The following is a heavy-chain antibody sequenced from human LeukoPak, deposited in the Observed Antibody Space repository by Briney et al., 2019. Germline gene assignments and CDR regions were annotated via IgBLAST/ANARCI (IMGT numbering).Heavy chain of an antibody. Sequence: GGSLRLSCAASGFTFSSYAMSWVRQAPGKGLEWVSAISGSGGSTYYADSVKGRFTISRDNSKNSLYLQMNSLRAEDTAVYYCARDRGGWFGESLRYYYYGMDVWGQGTTVTVSS. CDR1: GFTFSSYA. D-gene: IGHD3-10*01. J-gene: IGHJ6*02. V-gene: IGHV3-23*01. CDR2: ISGSGGST. CDR3: ARDRGGWFGESLRYYYYGMDV.